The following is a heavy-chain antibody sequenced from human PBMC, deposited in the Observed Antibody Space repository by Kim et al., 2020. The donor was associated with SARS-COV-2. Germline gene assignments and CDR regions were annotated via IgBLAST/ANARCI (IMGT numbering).Heavy chain of an antibody. J-gene: IGHJ4*02. D-gene: IGHD3-16*02. CDR3: ARDQIYGAFEGVIALDY. V-gene: IGHV1-18*01. CDR1: GYTFTSYG. CDR2: ISAYNGNT. Sequence: ASVKVSCKASGYTFTSYGISWVRQAPGQGLEWMGWISAYNGNTNYAQKLQGRVTMTTDTSTRTAYMELRSLRSDDTAVYYCARDQIYGAFEGVIALDYWGQGTLVTVSS.